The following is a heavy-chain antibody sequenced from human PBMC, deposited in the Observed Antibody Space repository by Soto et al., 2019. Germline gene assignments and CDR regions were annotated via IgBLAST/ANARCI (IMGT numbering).Heavy chain of an antibody. CDR2: IYYSGST. CDR3: ANYPTTVTSDY. D-gene: IGHD4-17*01. CDR1: GGSVSSGSYY. V-gene: IGHV4-61*01. Sequence: QVQLQESGPGLVKPSETLSLTCTVSGGSVSSGSYYWSWIRQPPGKGLEWIGYIYYSGSTNYNPSLKSRVTISVDTSKNQFSLKQSSVTAADTAVYYCANYPTTVTSDYWGQGTLVTVSS. J-gene: IGHJ4*02.